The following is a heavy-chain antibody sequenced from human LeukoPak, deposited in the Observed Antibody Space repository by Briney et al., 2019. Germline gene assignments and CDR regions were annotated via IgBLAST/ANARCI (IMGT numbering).Heavy chain of an antibody. CDR3: ARDHTTLGSWVDP. CDR2: ISAYKGNT. D-gene: IGHD1-1*01. V-gene: IGHV1-18*01. Sequence: ASVRVSCKASGYTFTSYGISWVRQAPGQGLEWMGWISAYKGNTNYAQKLQGRVTMTTDTSTSTAYMELRSLRSDDTAVYYCARDHTTLGSWVDPWGQGTLVTVSS. CDR1: GYTFTSYG. J-gene: IGHJ5*02.